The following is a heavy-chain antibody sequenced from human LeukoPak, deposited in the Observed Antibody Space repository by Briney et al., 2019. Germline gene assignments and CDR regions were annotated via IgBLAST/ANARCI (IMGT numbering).Heavy chain of an antibody. CDR2: IPYDGSNT. Sequence: GGSLRLSCAASGFSFSSYGMHWVRQAPGKGLEWVAVIPYDGSNTYYADSVKGRFTISRDNAKNSLFLQMNSLRAEDTAVYYCSRLRGYSYGYGDYWGQGTLVTVSS. D-gene: IGHD5-18*01. V-gene: IGHV3-30*03. CDR1: GFSFSSYG. CDR3: SRLRGYSYGYGDY. J-gene: IGHJ4*02.